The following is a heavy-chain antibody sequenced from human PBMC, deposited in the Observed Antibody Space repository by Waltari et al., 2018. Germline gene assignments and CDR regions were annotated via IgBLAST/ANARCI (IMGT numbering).Heavy chain of an antibody. CDR1: GFTFSRYW. J-gene: IGHJ6*02. CDR2: INSDGSTT. V-gene: IGHV3-74*01. D-gene: IGHD4-17*01. Sequence: EVQLVESGGGLVQPGGSLRLSCAASGFTFSRYWMHWVRQGPGKGLVWVSRINSDGSTTNYADSVKGRFTISRDNAKNTLYLQMNSLRAEDTAVYYCARGLRGYYGMDVWGQGTTVTVSS. CDR3: ARGLRGYYGMDV.